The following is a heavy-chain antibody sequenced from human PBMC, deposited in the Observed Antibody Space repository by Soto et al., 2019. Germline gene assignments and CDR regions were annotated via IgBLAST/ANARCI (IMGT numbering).Heavy chain of an antibody. V-gene: IGHV3-23*01. D-gene: IGHD3-22*01. Sequence: GGSLRLSCAASGFTFSSYAMSWVRQAPGKGLEWVSAISGSGGSTYYADSVKGRFTISRDNSKNTLYLQMNSLRAEDTAVYYCAKDHNYDSSCYYWYRGDAFDFWGQGTMV. CDR3: AKDHNYDSSCYYWYRGDAFDF. CDR1: GFTFSSYA. CDR2: ISGSGGST. J-gene: IGHJ3*01.